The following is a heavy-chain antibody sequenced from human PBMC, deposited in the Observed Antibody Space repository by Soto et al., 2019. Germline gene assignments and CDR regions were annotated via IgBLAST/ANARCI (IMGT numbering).Heavy chain of an antibody. V-gene: IGHV1-2*04. CDR1: GYTFAGYY. D-gene: IGHD5-12*01. J-gene: IGHJ6*02. Sequence: SVKVSCKASGYTFAGYYRHWVRQAPGQGIERKGWINPNSGGTNYAQKFQGWVTMTRDTSISTAYMELSRLRSDDTAVYYCSRNGIEMATIPYYYYGMDVWGQGTTVTVSS. CDR3: SRNGIEMATIPYYYYGMDV. CDR2: INPNSGGT.